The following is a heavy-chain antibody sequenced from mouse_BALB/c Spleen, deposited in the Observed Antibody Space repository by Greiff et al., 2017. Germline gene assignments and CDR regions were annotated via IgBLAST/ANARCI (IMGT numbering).Heavy chain of an antibody. CDR3: ARDQDIYYGSSYDYFDY. CDR2: INSNGGST. D-gene: IGHD1-1*01. J-gene: IGHJ2*01. Sequence: EVQRVESGGGLVQPGGSLKLSCAASGFTFSSYGMSWVRQTPDKRLELVATINSNGGSTYYPDSVKGRFTISRDNAKNTLYLQMSSLKSEDTAMYYCARDQDIYYGSSYDYFDYWGQGTTLTVSS. V-gene: IGHV5-6-3*01. CDR1: GFTFSSYG.